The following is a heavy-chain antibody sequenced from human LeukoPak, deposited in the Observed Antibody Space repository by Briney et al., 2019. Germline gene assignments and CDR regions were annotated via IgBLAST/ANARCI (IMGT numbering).Heavy chain of an antibody. J-gene: IGHJ4*02. CDR2: ISWNSGSI. D-gene: IGHD6-19*01. V-gene: IGHV3-9*03. Sequence: GRSLRLSCAASGFTFDDYAMHWVRQAPGKGLEWVSGISWNSGSIGYADSVKGRFTISRDNAKNSLYLQMNSLRAEDVALYYCAKEDSSGWLDYWGQGTLVTVSS. CDR3: AKEDSSGWLDY. CDR1: GFTFDDYA.